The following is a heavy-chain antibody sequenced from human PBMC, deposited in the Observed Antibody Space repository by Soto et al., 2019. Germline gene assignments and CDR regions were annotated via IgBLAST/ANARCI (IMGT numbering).Heavy chain of an antibody. J-gene: IGHJ6*02. D-gene: IGHD2-8*01. CDR2: IKQDGSEK. CDR1: GFTFSSYW. CDR3: AREWRYCTNGVCYASYGNYYYYGMDV. V-gene: IGHV3-7*05. Sequence: GGSLRLSCAASGFTFSSYWMSWVRQAPGKGLEWVANIKQDGSEKYYVDSVKGRFTISRDNAKNSLYLQMNSLRAEDTAVYYCAREWRYCTNGVCYASYGNYYYYGMDVWGQGTTVTVSS.